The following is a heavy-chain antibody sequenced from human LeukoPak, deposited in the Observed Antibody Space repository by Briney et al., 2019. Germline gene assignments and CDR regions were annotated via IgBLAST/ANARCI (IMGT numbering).Heavy chain of an antibody. J-gene: IGHJ3*02. D-gene: IGHD3-22*01. V-gene: IGHV5-51*01. Sequence: GESLKISCKGSGYSFTSYWIGWVRQMPGKGLEWMGIIYPGDSDTRYSPSFQGQVTISADKSISTAYLQWSSLKASDTAMYYCAGIHLHYYDSSGYLKVDAFDIWGQGTVVTVSS. CDR3: AGIHLHYYDSSGYLKVDAFDI. CDR2: IYPGDSDT. CDR1: GYSFTSYW.